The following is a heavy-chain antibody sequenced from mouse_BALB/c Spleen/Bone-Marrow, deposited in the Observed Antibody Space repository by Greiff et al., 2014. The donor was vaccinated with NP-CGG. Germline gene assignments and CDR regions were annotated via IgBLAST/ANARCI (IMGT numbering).Heavy chain of an antibody. J-gene: IGHJ3*01. V-gene: IGHV1S81*02. Sequence: LQESGAELVKPGASVKLSCKTSGYTFTNYYIYWVKQRPGQGFEWIGEINPGNGGTNFNERFKSKATLTVDKSSTTAYILLTSLTSEDSAVYYCARGSPYWGQGTLVTVSA. CDR2: INPGNGGT. CDR3: ARGSPY. D-gene: IGHD6-2*01. CDR1: GYTFTNYY.